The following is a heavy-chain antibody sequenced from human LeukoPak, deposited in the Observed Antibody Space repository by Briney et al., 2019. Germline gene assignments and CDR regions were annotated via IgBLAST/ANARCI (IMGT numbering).Heavy chain of an antibody. CDR3: ARGRYSSSWKDY. J-gene: IGHJ4*02. D-gene: IGHD6-13*01. CDR2: ISGSGGYT. Sequence: PGGSLRLSCAASGFTFNSYAMSWVRQAPEKGLGWVSAISGSGGYTYYADSVKGRFTISRDNSKNTLYLQMNSLGVEDTAVYYCARGRYSSSWKDYWGQGTLVTVSS. CDR1: GFTFNSYA. V-gene: IGHV3-23*01.